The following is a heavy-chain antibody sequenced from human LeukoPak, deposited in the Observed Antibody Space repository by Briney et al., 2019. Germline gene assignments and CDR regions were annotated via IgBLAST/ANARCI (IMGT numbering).Heavy chain of an antibody. CDR1: GYTFTRYY. V-gene: IGHV1-2*02. CDR3: ARGGVVAPNTAGFDY. D-gene: IGHD2-15*01. J-gene: IGHJ4*02. CDR2: INPNSGGT. Sequence: ASVKVSCKASGYTFTRYYMHWVRQAPGQGLEWMGWINPNSGGTNYAQKFQGRVAMTRDTSISTAYMELSRLRSDDTAVYYCARGGVVAPNTAGFDYWGQGTLVTVSS.